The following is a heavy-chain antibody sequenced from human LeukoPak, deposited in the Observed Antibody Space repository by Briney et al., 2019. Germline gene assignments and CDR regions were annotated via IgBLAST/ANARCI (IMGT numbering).Heavy chain of an antibody. J-gene: IGHJ4*02. Sequence: PGGSLRLSCAASGFTFSNYAMTWVRQAPGKGLEWVSGISGSGDSTYYADSVRGRFTISRDNSKNTLYLQMNSLRAEDTAVYYCTRPRGCSSTSCYADYWGQGALVTVSS. CDR1: GFTFSNYA. V-gene: IGHV3-23*01. CDR3: TRPRGCSSTSCYADY. CDR2: ISGSGDST. D-gene: IGHD2-2*01.